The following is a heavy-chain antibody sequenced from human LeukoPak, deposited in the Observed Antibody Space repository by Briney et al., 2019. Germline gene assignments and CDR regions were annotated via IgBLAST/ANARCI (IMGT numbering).Heavy chain of an antibody. CDR2: IYTSGST. CDR3: ARDLDEYGNYAAFDY. V-gene: IGHV4-4*07. CDR1: GASLSSYY. D-gene: IGHD1-7*01. J-gene: IGHJ4*02. Sequence: PSETMSLTCTVSGASLSSYYWSWIRQPAGKGLEWIGRIYTSGSTNYNPSLKSRVTMSVDTSKNQFSLKLSSVTAADTAVYYCARDLDEYGNYAAFDYWGQGTLVTVSS.